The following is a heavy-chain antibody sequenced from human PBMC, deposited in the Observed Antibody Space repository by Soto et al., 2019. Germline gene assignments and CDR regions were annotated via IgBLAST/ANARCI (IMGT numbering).Heavy chain of an antibody. Sequence: QVPLVESGGGLVRPGGSLRLSCAASGFTFRDYDMSRIRQAPGKGLEWVSCISSSCTATYYADSVKGRFTIARDNAKNSLYVEMNSLRVEDSAVYYCARKGPRAARPNHWGQGTLVTVSS. CDR3: ARKGPRAARPNH. J-gene: IGHJ5*02. CDR1: GFTFRDYD. V-gene: IGHV3-11*01. CDR2: ISSSCTAT. D-gene: IGHD6-6*01.